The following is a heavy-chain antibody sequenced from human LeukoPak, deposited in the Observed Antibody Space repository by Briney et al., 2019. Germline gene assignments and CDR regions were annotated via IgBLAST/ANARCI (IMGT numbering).Heavy chain of an antibody. CDR3: AREHDYGDSADY. Sequence: GGSLRLSCAASGFTFSSYSMNWVRQAPGKGLEWVSSISSSSSYIYYADSVKGRFTISRGNAKNSLYLQMNSLRAEDTAVYYCAREHDYGDSADYWGQGTLVTVSS. V-gene: IGHV3-21*01. CDR1: GFTFSSYS. CDR2: ISSSSSYI. D-gene: IGHD4-17*01. J-gene: IGHJ4*02.